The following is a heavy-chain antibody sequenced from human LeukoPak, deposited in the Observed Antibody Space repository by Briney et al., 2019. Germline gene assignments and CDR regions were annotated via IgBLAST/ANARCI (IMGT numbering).Heavy chain of an antibody. J-gene: IGHJ4*02. CDR3: AKDIFSRAAMVYYFDY. D-gene: IGHD5-18*01. Sequence: PGGSLRLSCAASGFTFSDFYMSWVRQAPGKGLELVSYIGSSESSIYYADSVRGRFTISRDNAKNSLSLQMNSLRAEDTALYYCAKDIFSRAAMVYYFDYWGQGTLVTVSS. CDR2: IGSSESSI. V-gene: IGHV3-11*01. CDR1: GFTFSDFY.